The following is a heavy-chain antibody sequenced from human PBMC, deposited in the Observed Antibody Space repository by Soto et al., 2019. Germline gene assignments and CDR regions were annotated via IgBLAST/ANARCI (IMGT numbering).Heavy chain of an antibody. J-gene: IGHJ4*02. Sequence: EVQLLESGGGLVQPGGSLRLSCAASGFTFSSYAMSWVRQAPGKWLEWASAISGNGGSTYYADSVKGRFTISRDNSKNTLYLQTTSLRAEDTAVYYCAKDLIMWEYQETTAIDSMGQGTLVTVSS. CDR3: AKDLIMWEYQETTAIDS. CDR2: ISGNGGST. CDR1: GFTFSSYA. D-gene: IGHD2-2*01. V-gene: IGHV3-23*01.